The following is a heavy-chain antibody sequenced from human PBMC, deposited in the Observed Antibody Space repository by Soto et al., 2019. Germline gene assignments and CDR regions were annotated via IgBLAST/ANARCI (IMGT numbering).Heavy chain of an antibody. D-gene: IGHD3-22*01. J-gene: IGHJ4*02. CDR1: GYTFTSYD. V-gene: IGHV1-8*01. Sequence: ASVKVSFKASGYTFTSYDINWVRQATGQGLEWMGWMNPNSGNTGYAQKFQGRVTMTRNTSISTAYMEPSSLRSEDTAVYYCARGPVVVVPAARNYYDSSGSPDYWGQGTLVTVSS. CDR3: ARGPVVVVPAARNYYDSSGSPDY. CDR2: MNPNSGNT.